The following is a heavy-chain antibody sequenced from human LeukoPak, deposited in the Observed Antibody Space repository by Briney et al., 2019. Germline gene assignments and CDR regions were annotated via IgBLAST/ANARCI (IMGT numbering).Heavy chain of an antibody. J-gene: IGHJ3*02. V-gene: IGHV2-5*02. Sequence: SGPTLVNPTQTLTLTCTFSGFSLSTSGVGVGWIRQPPGKALEWLALIYWDDDKRYSPSLESRLTITKDTSKNQVVLTMTNMDPVDTATYYCAGRAIVVDTDDAFDIWGQGTMVTVSS. CDR2: IYWDDDK. CDR1: GFSLSTSGVG. CDR3: AGRAIVVDTDDAFDI. D-gene: IGHD3-22*01.